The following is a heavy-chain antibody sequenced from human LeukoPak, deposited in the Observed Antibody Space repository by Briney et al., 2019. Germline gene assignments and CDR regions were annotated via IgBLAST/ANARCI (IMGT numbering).Heavy chain of an antibody. V-gene: IGHV1-18*01. CDR1: GYTFTGYG. D-gene: IGHD6-19*01. J-gene: IGHJ5*02. Sequence: ASVKVSCKAPGYTFTGYGISWVRQAPGQGLEWMGWISAYNGNTNYAQKLQGRVTMTTDTSTSTAYMELRSLRSDDTAVYYCARKDIAVPGFDPWGQGTLVTVSS. CDR2: ISAYNGNT. CDR3: ARKDIAVPGFDP.